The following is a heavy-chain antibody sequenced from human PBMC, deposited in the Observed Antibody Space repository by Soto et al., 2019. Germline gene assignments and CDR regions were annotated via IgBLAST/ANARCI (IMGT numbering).Heavy chain of an antibody. D-gene: IGHD2-2*01. J-gene: IGHJ6*02. CDR3: ARSGVAAARCRWYYGMAV. CDR2: IYYSGST. V-gene: IGHV4-31*03. Sequence: QVQLQESGPGLVKPSQTLSLTCTVSGGSISSVGYYWSWIRQHPGKGLDWIGYIYYSGSTYYNPSLKRRVTISVATAKKQFSLKLSSVTDSDIAVYYCARSGVAAARCRWYYGMAVWVQGTTDTVSS. CDR1: GGSISSVGYY.